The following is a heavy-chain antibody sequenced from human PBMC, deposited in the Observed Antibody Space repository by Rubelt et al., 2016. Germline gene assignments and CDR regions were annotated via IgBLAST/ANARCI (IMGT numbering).Heavy chain of an antibody. Sequence: QVQLQQWGAGLLKPSETLSLTCAVYGGSFSGYYWSWIRQPPGKGLEWIGYIYYSGSTYYNPSLKSGVTLSVDTPKNQFSLKLSSVTAAETAVYYCAVCPYTLLGSGGSCPFDPWGQGTLVTVSS. J-gene: IGHJ5*02. CDR1: GGSFSGYY. CDR2: IYYSGST. D-gene: IGHD2-15*01. CDR3: AVCPYTLLGSGGSCPFDP. V-gene: IGHV4-34*01.